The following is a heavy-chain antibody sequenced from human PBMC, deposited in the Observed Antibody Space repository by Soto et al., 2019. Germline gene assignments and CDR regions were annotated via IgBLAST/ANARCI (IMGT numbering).Heavy chain of an antibody. CDR3: ARDPGYYDSSGYYLTVVSTPRFDY. J-gene: IGHJ4*02. Sequence: ASVKVSCKASGYTFTSYGISWVRQAPGQGLEWMGWISAYNGNTNYAQKLQGRVTMTTDTSTSTAYMELRSLRSDDTAVYYCARDPGYYDSSGYYLTVVSTPRFDYWGQGTLVTVSS. D-gene: IGHD3-22*01. V-gene: IGHV1-18*01. CDR2: ISAYNGNT. CDR1: GYTFTSYG.